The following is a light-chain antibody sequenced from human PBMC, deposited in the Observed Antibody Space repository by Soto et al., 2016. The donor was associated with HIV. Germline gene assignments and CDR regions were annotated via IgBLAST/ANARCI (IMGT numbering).Light chain of an antibody. CDR1: QSIRNW. Sequence: DIQMTQSPSTLPASVGDRVIITCRASQSIRNWLAWYQQKPGKAPKLLISKVSNLEGGVPSRFSGSGSGTEFTLTISSLQPDDFATYYCQQYNSYKGTFGQGTKVEIK. CDR3: QQYNSYKGT. CDR2: KVS. V-gene: IGKV1-5*03. J-gene: IGKJ1*01.